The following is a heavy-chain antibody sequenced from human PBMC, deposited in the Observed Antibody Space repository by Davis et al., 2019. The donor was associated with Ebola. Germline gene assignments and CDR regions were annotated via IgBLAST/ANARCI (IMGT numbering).Heavy chain of an antibody. D-gene: IGHD3-10*01. CDR1: GYTFTNYY. CDR3: AATYSGFDF. CDR2: INPNDGRT. V-gene: IGHV1-46*01. Sequence: ASVKVSCKASGYTFTNYYMHWVRQAPGQGLEWMGMINPNDGRTIYAQKFQGRVTVTRDTSISTAYMELSRLRSDDSALYYCAATYSGFDFWGQGTLVTVSS. J-gene: IGHJ4*02.